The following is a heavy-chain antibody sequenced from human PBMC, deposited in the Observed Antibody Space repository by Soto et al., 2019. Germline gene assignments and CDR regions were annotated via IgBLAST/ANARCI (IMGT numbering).Heavy chain of an antibody. V-gene: IGHV3-49*03. CDR1: GFTFGDYA. CDR3: ARRKSLDY. CDR2: IRSKTYGGTT. J-gene: IGHJ4*02. Sequence: PGGSLRLSCTTSGFTFGDYAMSWFRQAPGKGLEWIGYIRSKTYGGTTEYAASVKGRFTISRDDSKRVAHLQMNSLESEDTAVYYCARRKSLDYWGQGTLVAVSS.